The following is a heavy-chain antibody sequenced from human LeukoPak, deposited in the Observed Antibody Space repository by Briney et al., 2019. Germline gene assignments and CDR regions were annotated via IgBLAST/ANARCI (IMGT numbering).Heavy chain of an antibody. J-gene: IGHJ4*02. V-gene: IGHV4-39*01. CDR3: ERQNGDSVSGYFDY. D-gene: IGHD4-17*01. Sequence: PSETLSLSCTVSGGSISSSNYHWGWIRQPPGKGLEWIVSIYYGETTYYNASLKSRGTISEDSSKNQFSLKLSSVTAADTAVYYCERQNGDSVSGYFDYWGQGTLVTVSS. CDR1: GGSISSSNYH. CDR2: IYYGETT.